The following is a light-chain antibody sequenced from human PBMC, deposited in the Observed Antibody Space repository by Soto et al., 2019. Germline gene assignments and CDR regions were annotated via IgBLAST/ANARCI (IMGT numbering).Light chain of an antibody. CDR1: SGHSNYD. Sequence: QSVLTQSPSASASLGASVKLTCTLSSGHSNYDIAWHQQQSEKGPRYLMKLNSDGSHSKGVWIPDRCSGSGSGAERYLTVSSLQSEDEADYYCQTWGSGIVVFGGGTKLTVL. CDR3: QTWGSGIVV. CDR2: LNSDGSH. V-gene: IGLV4-69*01. J-gene: IGLJ2*01.